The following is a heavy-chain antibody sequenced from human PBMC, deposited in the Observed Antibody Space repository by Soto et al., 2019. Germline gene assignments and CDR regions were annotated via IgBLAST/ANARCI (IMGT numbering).Heavy chain of an antibody. Sequence: PSETLSLACTVSGGSISSSSYYWGWIRQPPGKGLEWIGSIYYSGSTYYNPSLKSRVTIPVDTSKDQFSLRVRSVTAADTAVYYCVRHSTGYYHSYFAYWGPRTPVTGSS. CDR2: IYYSGST. CDR3: VRHSTGYYHSYFAY. CDR1: GGSISSSSYY. D-gene: IGHD3-22*01. J-gene: IGHJ4*02. V-gene: IGHV4-39*01.